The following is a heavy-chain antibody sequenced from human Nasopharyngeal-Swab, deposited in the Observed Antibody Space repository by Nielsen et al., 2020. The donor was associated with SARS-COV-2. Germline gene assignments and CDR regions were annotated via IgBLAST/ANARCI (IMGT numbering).Heavy chain of an antibody. CDR2: ITVIGRSP. CDR3: AKGQGADWYFDL. Sequence: GESLKISCAASGFTFSSYAMNWVRQAPGKGLEWVSGITVIGRSPYYADSVKGRFTLSRDNSKNTLYLQMNSLRAEDTAVYYCAKGQGADWYFDLWGRSTLVTVSS. V-gene: IGHV3-23*01. J-gene: IGHJ2*01. CDR1: GFTFSSYA.